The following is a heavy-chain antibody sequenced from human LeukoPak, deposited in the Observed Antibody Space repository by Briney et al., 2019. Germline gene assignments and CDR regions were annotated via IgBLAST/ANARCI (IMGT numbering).Heavy chain of an antibody. D-gene: IGHD6-13*01. V-gene: IGHV3-30*02. CDR2: IRYDGSNK. J-gene: IGHJ3*02. CDR1: GFTFSSYG. Sequence: PGGSLRLSCAASGFTFSSYGMHWVRQAPGKGLEWVAFIRYDGSNKYCADSVKGRFTISRDNAKNSLYLQMNSLRAEDTGIYFCARNLQEFRADGIFDIWGQGIGVTVSS. CDR3: ARNLQEFRADGIFDI.